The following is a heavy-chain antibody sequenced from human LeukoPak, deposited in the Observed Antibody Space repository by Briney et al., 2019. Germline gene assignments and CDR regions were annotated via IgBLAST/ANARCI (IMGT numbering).Heavy chain of an antibody. D-gene: IGHD2-8*02. CDR2: INHSGST. J-gene: IGHJ5*02. CDR3: ARRYHRPATGFRPIDP. V-gene: IGHV4-34*01. CDR1: GGSFSGYY. Sequence: SETLSLTCAVYGGSFSGYYWSWIRQPPGKGLEWIGEINHSGSTNYNPSLKSRVTISVDTSKNQFSLKLSSVTAADTAVYYCARRYHRPATGFRPIDPWGQGTLVTASS.